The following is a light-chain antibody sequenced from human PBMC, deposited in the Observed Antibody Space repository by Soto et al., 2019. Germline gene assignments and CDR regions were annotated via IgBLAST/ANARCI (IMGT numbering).Light chain of an antibody. CDR2: DAS. CDR3: QQYNNWPPWT. CDR1: QRIRSTY. J-gene: IGKJ1*01. V-gene: IGKV3-20*01. Sequence: EILLTQSPGTLSLSPGDSATLSCRASQRIRSTYLAWYQQKPGQAPRLLIYDASSRATGIPDRFSGSGSGTDFYLTISRLEPEDFAVYYCQQYNNWPPWTFGQGTKVEIK.